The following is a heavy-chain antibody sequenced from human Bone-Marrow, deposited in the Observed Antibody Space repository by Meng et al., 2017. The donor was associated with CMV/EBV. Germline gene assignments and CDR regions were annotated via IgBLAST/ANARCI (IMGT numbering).Heavy chain of an antibody. V-gene: IGHV3-30*02. Sequence: GESLKISWAAAGFTFSSYGMHWVRQATGKGLEWVAFIRYDGSNKYYADFVKGRFTISRDNAKNTLYLQMNSLRAEDTAVYFCAKDYESDYRDNYYNGMDVWGQGTTVTVSS. D-gene: IGHD4-11*01. CDR2: IRYDGSNK. CDR3: AKDYESDYRDNYYNGMDV. J-gene: IGHJ6*02. CDR1: GFTFSSYG.